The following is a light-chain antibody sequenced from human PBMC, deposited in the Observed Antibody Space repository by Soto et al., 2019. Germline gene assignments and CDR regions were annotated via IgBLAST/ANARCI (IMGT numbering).Light chain of an antibody. CDR3: SSYTSSSTLHV. Sequence: QSVLTQPASVSGSPGQSITISCTGTSSDVGGYNYVSWYQQHPGKAPKLMIYDVSNRPSGVSNRFSGSKSGNTASLTISGLQSEDEDDYYGSSYTSSSTLHVFGTGTKLTVL. CDR1: SSDVGGYNY. V-gene: IGLV2-14*01. CDR2: DVS. J-gene: IGLJ1*01.